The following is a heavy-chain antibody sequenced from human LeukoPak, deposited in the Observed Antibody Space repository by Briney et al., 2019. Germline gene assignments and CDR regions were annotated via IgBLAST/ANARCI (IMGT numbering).Heavy chain of an antibody. CDR1: GGSISSSSYY. CDR2: IYYSGST. Sequence: KPSETLSLTCIVSGGSISSSSYYWGWIRQPPGKGLEWIGYIYYSGSTNYNPSLKSRVTISVDTSKNQFSLKLSSVTAADTAVYYCARDVYGNSYYDKWGQGTLVTVSS. D-gene: IGHD5/OR15-5a*01. V-gene: IGHV4-61*01. CDR3: ARDVYGNSYYDK. J-gene: IGHJ4*02.